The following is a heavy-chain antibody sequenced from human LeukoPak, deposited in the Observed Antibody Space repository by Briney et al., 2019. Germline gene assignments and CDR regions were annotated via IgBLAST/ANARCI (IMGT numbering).Heavy chain of an antibody. D-gene: IGHD2-15*01. V-gene: IGHV1-46*01. J-gene: IGHJ3*02. Sequence: ASVKVSCKASGYTFTSYYMHWVRQAPGQGLEWMGIINPSGGSTSYAQKFQGRVTMTRDTSTSTVYMELSSLRSEDTAVYYCAREACSGGSCYSVPDAFDIWGQGTMVTVSS. CDR1: GYTFTSYY. CDR2: INPSGGST. CDR3: AREACSGGSCYSVPDAFDI.